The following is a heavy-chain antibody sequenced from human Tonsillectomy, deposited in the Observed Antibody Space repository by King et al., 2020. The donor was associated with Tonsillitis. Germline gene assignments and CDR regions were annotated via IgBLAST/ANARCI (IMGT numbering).Heavy chain of an antibody. Sequence: VQLVESGGGLVQPGGSLRLSCAASGFTFSSYSMNWVRQAPGKGLEWVSYISSSSSTIYYADSVKGRFTISRDNAKNSLYLQMNSLRAEDTAVYYCARDPSCGGVIVYYFDYWGQGTLVTVSS. D-gene: IGHD3-16*02. CDR1: GFTFSSYS. J-gene: IGHJ4*02. CDR2: ISSSSSTI. CDR3: ARDPSCGGVIVYYFDY. V-gene: IGHV3-48*01.